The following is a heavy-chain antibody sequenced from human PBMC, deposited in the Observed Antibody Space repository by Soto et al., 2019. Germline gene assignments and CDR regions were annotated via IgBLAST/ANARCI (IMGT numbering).Heavy chain of an antibody. J-gene: IGHJ6*03. V-gene: IGHV4-59*08. CDR3: ARHGAYSGYDYFVYYYMDV. CDR2: IYYSGST. CDR1: GGSISSYY. D-gene: IGHD5-12*01. Sequence: SETLSLTCTVSGGSISSYYWSWIRQPPGKGLEWIGYIYYSGSTNYNPSLKSRVTISVDTSKNQFSLKLSSVTAADTAVYYCARHGAYSGYDYFVYYYMDVWGKGTTVTVSS.